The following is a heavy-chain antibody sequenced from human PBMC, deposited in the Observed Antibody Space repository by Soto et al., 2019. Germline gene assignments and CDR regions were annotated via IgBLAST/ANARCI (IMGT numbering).Heavy chain of an antibody. CDR1: GDSVSSNSAA. Sequence: LRLSCAISGDSVSSNSAAWNWIRQSPSRGLEWLGRTYYRSKWYNDYAVSVKSRITINPDTSKNQFSLQLNSVTPEDTAVFYCERVPGGWSILWAFDIWGQGTMVTVSS. CDR2: TYYRSKWYN. D-gene: IGHD6-19*01. CDR3: ERVPGGWSILWAFDI. V-gene: IGHV6-1*01. J-gene: IGHJ3*02.